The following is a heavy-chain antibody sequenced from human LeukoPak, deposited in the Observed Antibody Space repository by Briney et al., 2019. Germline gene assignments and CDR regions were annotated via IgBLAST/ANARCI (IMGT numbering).Heavy chain of an antibody. Sequence: SETLSLTCTVSGGSISSYYWSWIRQPPGKGLEWIGYIYTSGSTNYNPSLKSRVTISVDTSKNQFSLKLSSVTAADTAVYYCARRRSGVASNRFDPWGQGTLVTVSS. V-gene: IGHV4-4*09. CDR3: ARRRSGVASNRFDP. CDR1: GGSISSYY. D-gene: IGHD3-3*01. CDR2: IYTSGST. J-gene: IGHJ5*02.